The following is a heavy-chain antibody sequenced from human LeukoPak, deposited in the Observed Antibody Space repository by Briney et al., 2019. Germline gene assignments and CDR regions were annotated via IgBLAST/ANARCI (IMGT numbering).Heavy chain of an antibody. V-gene: IGHV4-30-4*01. CDR3: ARDTQYSSSWTEFGY. D-gene: IGHD6-13*01. Sequence: SQTLSLTCTVSGGSISSGDFYWSWIRQPPEKGLEYIGYIYHSGITFYNPSLRSRVTVSIDTSKNQFSLKLSSVTAADTAVYYCARDTQYSSSWTEFGYWGQGTLVTVSS. CDR2: IYHSGIT. CDR1: GGSISSGDFY. J-gene: IGHJ4*02.